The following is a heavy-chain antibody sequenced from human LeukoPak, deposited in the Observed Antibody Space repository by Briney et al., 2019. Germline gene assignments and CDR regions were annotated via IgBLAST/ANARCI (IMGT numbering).Heavy chain of an antibody. J-gene: IGHJ6*03. V-gene: IGHV3-23*01. Sequence: PGGSLRLSCAASGFTFSSYGMSWVRQAPGKGLEWVSGMSGSGGNTYYADSVKGRFTISRDNSKNTLYLQMNSLRAEGTAVYYCAKDRCSDGIGCFYYYMDVWGKGTTVTISS. CDR3: AKDRCSDGIGCFYYYMDV. CDR2: MSGSGGNT. D-gene: IGHD2-15*01. CDR1: GFTFSSYG.